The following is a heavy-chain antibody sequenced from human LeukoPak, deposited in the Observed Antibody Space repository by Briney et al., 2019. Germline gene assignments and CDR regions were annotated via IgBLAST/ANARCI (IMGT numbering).Heavy chain of an antibody. CDR1: GGSFGGYY. D-gene: IGHD5-12*01. V-gene: IGHV4-34*01. CDR2: INHSGST. CDR3: ARDASRYVWFDP. Sequence: SETLSLTCAVYGGSFGGYYWSWIRQPPGKGLEWIGEINHSGSTNYNPSLKSRVTMSVDTSKNQFSLKLSSVTAADTAVYYCARDASRYVWFDPWGQGTLVTVSS. J-gene: IGHJ5*02.